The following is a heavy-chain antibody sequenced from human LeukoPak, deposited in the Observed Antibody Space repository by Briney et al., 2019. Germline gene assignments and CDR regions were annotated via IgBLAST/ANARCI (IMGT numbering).Heavy chain of an antibody. CDR3: AKVRGALDY. D-gene: IGHD3-10*01. J-gene: IGHJ4*02. V-gene: IGHV3-23*01. Sequence: GGSLRLSCAASGFTFSSYEMNWVRQAPGKGLEWVSVISGSGASTYYADSVKGRFTISRDNSKNTLSLQMNSLRAEDTAVYYCAKVRGALDYWGQGTLVTVSS. CDR1: GFTFSSYE. CDR2: ISGSGAST.